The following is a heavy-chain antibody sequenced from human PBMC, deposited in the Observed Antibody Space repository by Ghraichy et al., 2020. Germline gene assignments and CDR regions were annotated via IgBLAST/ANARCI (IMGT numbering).Heavy chain of an antibody. CDR3: ARDLFSGSYSGYF. CDR2: INEDGTGK. Sequence: GGSLRLSCGVTGFNVNSYWMSWVRQAPGKGLEWVANINEDGTGKYYVDSVKGRFTISRDTAKNSLYLQMNSLRAEDTAVYYCARDLFSGSYSGYFWGQGTLVTVSS. D-gene: IGHD1-26*01. CDR1: GFNVNSYW. V-gene: IGHV3-7*03. J-gene: IGHJ4*02.